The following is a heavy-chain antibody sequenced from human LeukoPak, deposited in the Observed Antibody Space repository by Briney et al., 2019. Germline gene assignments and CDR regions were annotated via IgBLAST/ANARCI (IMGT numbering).Heavy chain of an antibody. V-gene: IGHV3-21*04. CDR2: ISSSSSYI. CDR1: GFTFSSYS. Sequence: HPGGSLRLSCAASGFTFSSYSMNWVRQAPGKGLEWVSSISSSSSYIYYADSVKGRFTISRDNSKNTLYLQMNSLRAEDTAVYYCAKEGSSWYFDYWGQGTLVTVSS. D-gene: IGHD6-13*01. J-gene: IGHJ4*02. CDR3: AKEGSSWYFDY.